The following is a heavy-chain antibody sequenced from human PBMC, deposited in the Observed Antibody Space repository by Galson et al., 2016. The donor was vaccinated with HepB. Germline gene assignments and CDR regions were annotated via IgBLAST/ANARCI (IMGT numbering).Heavy chain of an antibody. Sequence: QSGAEVKKPGESLKISCKGSGHSFTNYWIAWVRQMPRKGLEWMGVIFPGDSDTRYSPSFQGQVTISADKSITTAYLQLSSLKASDTAMYYCARHGRGPYSNSWYDFWGQGSLVSVSS. CDR2: IFPGDSDT. CDR1: GHSFTNYW. CDR3: ARHGRGPYSNSWYDF. J-gene: IGHJ4*02. V-gene: IGHV5-51*01. D-gene: IGHD6-13*01.